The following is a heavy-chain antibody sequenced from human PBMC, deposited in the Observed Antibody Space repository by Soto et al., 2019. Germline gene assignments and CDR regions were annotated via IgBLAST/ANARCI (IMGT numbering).Heavy chain of an antibody. CDR2: IYYSGST. Sequence: SETLSLTCTVSGGSISSGGYYWSWIRQHPGKGLEWIGYIYYSGSTYYNPSLKSRVTISVDTSKNQFSLKLSSVTAADTAVYYCARSPDPVLRFLEWFPNWFDPWGQGTLVTVSS. D-gene: IGHD3-3*01. CDR1: GGSISSGGYY. CDR3: ARSPDPVLRFLEWFPNWFDP. V-gene: IGHV4-31*03. J-gene: IGHJ5*02.